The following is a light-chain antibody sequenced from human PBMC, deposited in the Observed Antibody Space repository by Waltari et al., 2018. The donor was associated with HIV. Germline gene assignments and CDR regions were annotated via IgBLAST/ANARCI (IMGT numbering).Light chain of an antibody. CDR2: VAS. V-gene: IGKV1-39*01. CDR1: QDIGSY. J-gene: IGKJ1*01. Sequence: IQMTQSPSSLSASVGDRITISCRASQDIGSYLNWYRHRPGTAPQLLIYVASNLQTGVPSRFRASGSGTEFSLSIDCLQRDDFATYFCQQAYTTPRTFGLGTEVE. CDR3: QQAYTTPRT.